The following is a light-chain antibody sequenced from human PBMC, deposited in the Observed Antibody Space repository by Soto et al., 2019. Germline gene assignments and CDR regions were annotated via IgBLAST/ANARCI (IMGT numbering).Light chain of an antibody. Sequence: QSALTQPASASGSPGQSVTISCTGTSSDVGGYNYVSWYQQHPGKAPKLMIYEVSKRPSGVPDRFSGSKSGNTASLTVSGLQDEDEADYYCNSYAGSVVFGGGTKLTVL. J-gene: IGLJ2*01. V-gene: IGLV2-8*01. CDR2: EVS. CDR3: NSYAGSVV. CDR1: SSDVGGYNY.